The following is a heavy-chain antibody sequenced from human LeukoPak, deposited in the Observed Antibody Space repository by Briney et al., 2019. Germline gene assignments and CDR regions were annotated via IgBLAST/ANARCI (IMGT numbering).Heavy chain of an antibody. Sequence: EASVKVSCKAPGGTFSSYAISWVRQAPGQGLEWMGRIIPILGIANYAQKFQGRVTITADKSTSTAYMELSSLRSEDTAVYYCARGKLEPFGGVIVIPNYWGQGTLVTVSS. V-gene: IGHV1-69*04. CDR1: GGTFSSYA. CDR3: ARGKLEPFGGVIVIPNY. D-gene: IGHD3-16*02. J-gene: IGHJ4*02. CDR2: IIPILGIA.